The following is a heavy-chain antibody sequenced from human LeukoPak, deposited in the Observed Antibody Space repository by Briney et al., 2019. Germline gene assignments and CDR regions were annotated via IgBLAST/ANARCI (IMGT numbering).Heavy chain of an antibody. J-gene: IGHJ3*02. Sequence: GGSLRLSCAASGFSFNNYWMMWVRQAPGKGLEWVPNIKSDGSDKYYVDSVKGRFTISRDNARNSLSLQMSSLRADDTATYYCATDPPWGSDVFDMWGRGAMVTVSS. CDR3: ATDPPWGSDVFDM. D-gene: IGHD7-27*01. CDR2: IKSDGSDK. V-gene: IGHV3-7*03. CDR1: GFSFNNYW.